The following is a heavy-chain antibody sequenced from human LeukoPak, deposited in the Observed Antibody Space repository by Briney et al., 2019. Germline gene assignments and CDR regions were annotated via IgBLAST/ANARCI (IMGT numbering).Heavy chain of an antibody. Sequence: PSETLSLTCTVSGGSISSSSYYWGWVRQPPGKGLEWIGSIYYSGSTYYNPFFKSRVTISVDTSKYQFSLKLSSVTAADTAVYYCARQSGDSGSWPFDYWGQGTLVTVSS. CDR3: ARQSGDSGSWPFDY. D-gene: IGHD6-13*01. CDR2: IYYSGST. CDR1: GGSISSSSYY. J-gene: IGHJ4*02. V-gene: IGHV4-39*01.